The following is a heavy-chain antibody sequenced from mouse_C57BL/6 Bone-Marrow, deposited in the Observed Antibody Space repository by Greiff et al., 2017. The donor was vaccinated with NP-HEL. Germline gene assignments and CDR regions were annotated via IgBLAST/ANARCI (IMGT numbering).Heavy chain of an antibody. CDR2: IDPENGDT. D-gene: IGHD1-1*01. CDR1: GFNIKDDY. V-gene: IGHV14-4*01. J-gene: IGHJ4*01. Sequence: VQLQQPGAELVMPGASVKLSCTVSGFNIKDDYMHWVKQRPEQGLEWIGWIDPENGDTEYASKFQGKATITADTSSNTAYLQLSSLTSEDTAVYYCTTGGSSPYAMDYWGQGTSVTVSS. CDR3: TTGGSSPYAMDY.